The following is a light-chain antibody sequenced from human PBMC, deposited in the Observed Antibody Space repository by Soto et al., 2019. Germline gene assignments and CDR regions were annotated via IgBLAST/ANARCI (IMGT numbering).Light chain of an antibody. J-gene: IGLJ3*02. CDR2: LEDSGRC. CDR1: SDHSNYF. CDR3: ETWDFNTQV. V-gene: IGLV4-60*03. Sequence: QSVLTQSSSASASLGSSVKLTCTLSSDHSNYFISWHQQQPGKAPRYLMKLEDSGRCDVGSGVPDRFSGSSSGADRYLTISNLQSEDEADYYCETWDFNTQVFGGGTQLTVL.